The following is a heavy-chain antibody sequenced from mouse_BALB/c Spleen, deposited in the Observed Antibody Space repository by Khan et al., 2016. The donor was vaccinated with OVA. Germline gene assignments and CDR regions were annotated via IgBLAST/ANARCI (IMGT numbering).Heavy chain of an antibody. CDR1: GYSITSDYA. Sequence: EVKLEESGPGLVKPSQSLSLTCTVTGYSITSDYAWNWIRQFPGNKLEWMGYISYSGSTTYNPSLKSRITITGDTSKDQCFLQVKSVTSEDTATYYCASELGRYYTLDYWGQGTSVTVSS. D-gene: IGHD4-1*01. J-gene: IGHJ4*01. CDR2: ISYSGST. CDR3: ASELGRYYTLDY. V-gene: IGHV3-2*02.